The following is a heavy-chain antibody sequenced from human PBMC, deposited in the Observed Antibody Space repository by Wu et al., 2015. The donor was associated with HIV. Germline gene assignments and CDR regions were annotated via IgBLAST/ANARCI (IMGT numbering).Heavy chain of an antibody. D-gene: IGHD3-10*01. CDR3: ARELEDPTIMVRAGFDP. CDR1: GGIFTKYD. Sequence: QVHLVQSGAEVKKPGSSVKVSCKASGGIFTKYDINWVRQAPGKGLEWMGGTTPMFGSTNYAQKFQGRVTITSDVCTSTVYLELSSLRSEDTAIYYCARELEDPTIMVRAGFDPWGQGTLVTVSS. V-gene: IGHV1-69*05. CDR2: TTPMFGST. J-gene: IGHJ5*02.